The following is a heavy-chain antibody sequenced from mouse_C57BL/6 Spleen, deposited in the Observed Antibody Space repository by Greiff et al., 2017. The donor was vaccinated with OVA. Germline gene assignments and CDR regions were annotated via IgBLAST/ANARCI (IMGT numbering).Heavy chain of an antibody. V-gene: IGHV3-6*01. J-gene: IGHJ3*01. Sequence: EVQLQESGPGLVKPSQSLSLTCSVTGYSITSGYYWNWIRQFPGNKLEWMGYISYDGSNNYNPSLKNRISIPRDTSKNQFFLKLNSVTTEDTATYYCARDEGLYAVVAPFAYWGQGTLVTVSA. D-gene: IGHD1-1*01. CDR1: GYSITSGYY. CDR2: ISYDGSN. CDR3: ARDEGLYAVVAPFAY.